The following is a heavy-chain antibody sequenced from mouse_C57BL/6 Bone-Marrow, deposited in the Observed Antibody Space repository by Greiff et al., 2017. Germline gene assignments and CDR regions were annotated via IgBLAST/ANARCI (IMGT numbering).Heavy chain of an antibody. CDR2: ISSGGDYI. D-gene: IGHD1-1*01. CDR3: TRDSAVVPYFDY. J-gene: IGHJ2*01. V-gene: IGHV5-9-1*02. Sequence: KVEESGEGLVKPGGSLKLSCAASGFTFSSYAMSWVRQTPEKRLEWVAYISSGGDYIYYADTVKGRFTISRDNARNTLYLQMSSLKSEDTAMYYCTRDSAVVPYFDYWGQGTTLTVSS. CDR1: GFTFSSYA.